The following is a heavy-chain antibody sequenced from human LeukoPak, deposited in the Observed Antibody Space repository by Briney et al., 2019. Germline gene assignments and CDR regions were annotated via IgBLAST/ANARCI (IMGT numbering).Heavy chain of an antibody. CDR2: IYPGDSDT. V-gene: IGHV5-51*01. J-gene: IGHJ3*02. CDR3: ARLNDSSGYYLATLENDAFDI. CDR1: GYSFTTYW. D-gene: IGHD3-22*01. Sequence: GESLKISCKGSGYSFTTYWIGWVRQMPGKGLEWVGIIYPGDSDTRYSPSFQGQVTISADKSISTAYLQWSSLKASDTAMYYCARLNDSSGYYLATLENDAFDIWGQGTMVTVSS.